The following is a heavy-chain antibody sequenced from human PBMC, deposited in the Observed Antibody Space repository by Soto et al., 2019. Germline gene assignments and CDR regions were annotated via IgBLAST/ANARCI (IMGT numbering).Heavy chain of an antibody. CDR3: ARLPRGQWGYHFDC. J-gene: IGHJ4*02. V-gene: IGHV3-7*01. Sequence: EVQLVESGGGLVQPGGSLRLSCAASGFTFSDYWMSWVRQAPGKGLEWVANIKLDGSEEYYVDSVKGRFTISRYNAKKLLSLQMNSLRVEYTAVYYCARLPRGQWGYHFDCWGQGTLVTVSS. CDR2: IKLDGSEE. D-gene: IGHD2-15*01. CDR1: GFTFSDYW.